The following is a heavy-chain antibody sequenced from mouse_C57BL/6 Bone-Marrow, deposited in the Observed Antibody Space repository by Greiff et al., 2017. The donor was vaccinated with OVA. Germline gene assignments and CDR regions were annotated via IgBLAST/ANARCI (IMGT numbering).Heavy chain of an antibody. V-gene: IGHV1-63*01. CDR3: ARLGGFLEAWFAY. Sequence: VQLQQSGAQLVRPGTSVKMSCKASGYTFTNYWIGWAKQRPGHGLEWIGDIYPGGGYTNYNEKFKGKATLTADKSSSTAYMQFSSLTSEDSAIYYCARLGGFLEAWFAYWGQGTLVTVSA. CDR1: GYTFTNYW. CDR2: IYPGGGYT. D-gene: IGHD4-1*01. J-gene: IGHJ3*01.